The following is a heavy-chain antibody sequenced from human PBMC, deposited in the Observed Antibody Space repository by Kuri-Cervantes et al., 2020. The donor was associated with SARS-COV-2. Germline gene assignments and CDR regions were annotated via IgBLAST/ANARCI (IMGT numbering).Heavy chain of an antibody. CDR2: IYYSGST. J-gene: IGHJ5*02. Sequence: GSLRLSCTVSGGSISSYYWSWIRQPPGKGLEWIGYIYYSGSTNYNPSLKSRVTISVDTSKNQFSLKLSSVTAADTAVYYCARDGAGVAVAGTSNWFDPWGQGTLVTGSS. V-gene: IGHV4-59*01. CDR3: ARDGAGVAVAGTSNWFDP. D-gene: IGHD6-19*01. CDR1: GGSISSYY.